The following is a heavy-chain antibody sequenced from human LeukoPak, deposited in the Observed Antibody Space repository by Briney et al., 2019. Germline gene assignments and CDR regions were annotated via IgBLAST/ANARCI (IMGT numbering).Heavy chain of an antibody. CDR3: AKSHGVAVAGTYSTYYFDS. V-gene: IGHV3-23*01. D-gene: IGHD6-19*01. CDR1: GFTFSSFA. Sequence: PGESLRLSCAASGFTFSSFAMSWVRQAPGRGLEWVSSISGSGASTYYADSVKGRFTISRDNSRNTLYLQMSSLRAEDTAVYYCAKSHGVAVAGTYSTYYFDSWGQGTLVTVSS. J-gene: IGHJ4*02. CDR2: ISGSGAST.